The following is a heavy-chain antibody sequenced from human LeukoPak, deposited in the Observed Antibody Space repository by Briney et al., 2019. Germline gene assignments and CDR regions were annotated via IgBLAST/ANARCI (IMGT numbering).Heavy chain of an antibody. Sequence: GESLKTSFKGSGYRFTNFWIGWVPQIPGKGLEWLGIIYHGDSDTRYSPSFQGQVTISADKSINTAYLQWSSLRASDTAMYYCVRRARGSGFYYFDYWGQGTLVTVSS. J-gene: IGHJ4*02. CDR2: IYHGDSDT. CDR1: GYRFTNFW. D-gene: IGHD3-16*01. CDR3: VRRARGSGFYYFDY. V-gene: IGHV5-51*01.